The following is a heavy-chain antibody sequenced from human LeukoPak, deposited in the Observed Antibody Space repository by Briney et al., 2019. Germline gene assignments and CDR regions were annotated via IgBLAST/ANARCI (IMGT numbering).Heavy chain of an antibody. Sequence: SETLSLTCTVSGYSISSGYYWGWIRQPPGKGLEWIGIIYHSGSTYYNPSLKSRVTISVDTSKNQFSLKLSSVTAADTAVYYCARVGRGYSYAHDAFDIWGQGTMVTVSS. D-gene: IGHD5-18*01. CDR3: ARVGRGYSYAHDAFDI. CDR1: GYSISSGYY. CDR2: IYHSGST. V-gene: IGHV4-38-2*02. J-gene: IGHJ3*02.